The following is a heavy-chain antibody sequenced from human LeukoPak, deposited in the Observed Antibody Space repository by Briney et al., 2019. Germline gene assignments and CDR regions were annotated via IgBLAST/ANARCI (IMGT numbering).Heavy chain of an antibody. Sequence: GESLKISCKGSGYSFTSYWIGWVRQTPGKGLEWMGIIYPGDSDTRYSPSFQGQVTISADKSISTAYLQWSSLKASDTAMYYCARGVGRKYSSSWFGDPWGQGTLVTVSS. CDR1: GYSFTSYW. V-gene: IGHV5-51*01. J-gene: IGHJ5*02. CDR3: ARGVGRKYSSSWFGDP. CDR2: IYPGDSDT. D-gene: IGHD6-13*01.